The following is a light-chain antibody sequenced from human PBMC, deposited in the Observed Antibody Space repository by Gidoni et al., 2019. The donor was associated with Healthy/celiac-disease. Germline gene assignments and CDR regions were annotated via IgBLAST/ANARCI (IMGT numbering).Light chain of an antibody. CDR3: QQYNSYPET. Sequence: DIQMTQSPSTLSASVGDRVTITCRASQSISSWLVWYQQKPGKAPKLLIYKASSLESGDPSRFSGSGSGTEFTLTISSLQPDDFATYYCQQYNSYPETFGQGTKVEIK. CDR1: QSISSW. CDR2: KAS. J-gene: IGKJ1*01. V-gene: IGKV1-5*03.